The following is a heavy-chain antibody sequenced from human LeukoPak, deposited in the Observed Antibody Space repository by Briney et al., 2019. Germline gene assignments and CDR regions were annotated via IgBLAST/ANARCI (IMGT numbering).Heavy chain of an antibody. CDR1: GGSFSGYY. D-gene: IGHD6-19*01. V-gene: IGHV4-34*01. J-gene: IGHJ5*02. Sequence: PSETLSLTCAVHGGSFSGYYWSWIRQPPGKGLEWIGEINHSGSTNYNPSLKSRVTISVDTSKNQFSLKLSSVTAADTAVYYCARGIAVAAPWGQGTLVTVSS. CDR2: INHSGST. CDR3: ARGIAVAAP.